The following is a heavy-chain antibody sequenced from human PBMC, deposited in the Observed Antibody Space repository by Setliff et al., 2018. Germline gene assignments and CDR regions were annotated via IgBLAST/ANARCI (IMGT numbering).Heavy chain of an antibody. J-gene: IGHJ4*02. D-gene: IGHD2-2*01. CDR1: FFSFLPYS. Sequence: LSLPFSFSFFSFLPYSWSWIRQPPGKGLEWIGEISHSGSANYNPSLKSRVTMSVDTSKNQFSLNLNSVTAADTAGYYFRVAPCKATSCEEALGFWSQGTLVTVSS. V-gene: IGHV4-34*01. CDR3: RVAPCKATSCEEALGF. CDR2: ISHSGSA.